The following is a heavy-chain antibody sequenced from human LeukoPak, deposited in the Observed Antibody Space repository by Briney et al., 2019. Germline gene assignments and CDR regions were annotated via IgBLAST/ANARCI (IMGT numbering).Heavy chain of an antibody. CDR1: GGSFSGYY. CDR3: AISPKPSSGSYPY. CDR2: INHSGST. V-gene: IGHV4-34*01. Sequence: SETLSLTCAVYGGSFSGYYWSWIRQPPGKGLEWIGEINHSGSTNYNPSLKSRVTISVDTSKNQFSLKLSSVTAADTAVYYCAISPKPSSGSYPYWGQGTLVTVSS. D-gene: IGHD3-10*01. J-gene: IGHJ4*02.